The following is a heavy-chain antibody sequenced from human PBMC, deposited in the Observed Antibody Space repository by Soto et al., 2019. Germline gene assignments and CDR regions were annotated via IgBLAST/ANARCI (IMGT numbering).Heavy chain of an antibody. D-gene: IGHD2-15*01. Sequence: SETLSLTCAVYGGSFSGYYWSWIRQPPGKGLEWIGEINHSGSTNYNPSLKSRVTISVDTSKNQFSLKLSPVTAADTAVYYCAREGSYSSWFDPWGQGTLVTVSS. CDR1: GGSFSGYY. J-gene: IGHJ5*02. CDR2: INHSGST. CDR3: AREGSYSSWFDP. V-gene: IGHV4-34*01.